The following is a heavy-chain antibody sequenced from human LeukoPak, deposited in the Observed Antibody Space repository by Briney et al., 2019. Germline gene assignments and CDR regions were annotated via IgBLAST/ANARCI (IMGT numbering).Heavy chain of an antibody. J-gene: IGHJ6*02. CDR2: INNDATRT. D-gene: IGHD1-26*01. CDR1: GSAFSRSW. Sequence: GGSLRLSCAASGSAFSRSWIHWVRQAPGKGLVWVSHINNDATRTTYADPVRGRFTISRDNAKNTVSLQMNSLRAEDTAVYYCASDGAYAMAVWGQGTTVTVSS. CDR3: ASDGAYAMAV. V-gene: IGHV3-74*01.